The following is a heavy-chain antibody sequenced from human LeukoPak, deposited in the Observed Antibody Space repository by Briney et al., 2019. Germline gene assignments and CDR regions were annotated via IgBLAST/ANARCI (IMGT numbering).Heavy chain of an antibody. CDR2: IWHDGSKQ. V-gene: IGHV3-33*01. J-gene: IGHJ4*02. CDR3: ARGDSSGWFSAY. Sequence: GRSLRLSCAASGFTFSGHGMHWIRQAPGKGLEWVAVIWHDGSKQLYADSVKGRFSISRDDSTSTLYLQMNSLRAEDTAVYYCARGDSSGWFSAYWGQGTLVTVSS. D-gene: IGHD6-19*01. CDR1: GFTFSGHG.